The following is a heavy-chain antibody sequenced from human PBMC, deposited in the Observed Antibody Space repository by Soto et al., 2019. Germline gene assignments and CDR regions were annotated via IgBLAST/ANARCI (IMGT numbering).Heavy chain of an antibody. Sequence: QVQLQESGPGLVKPSETVSLTCTVSGGSISSFYWSWIRQPPGKGLEWIGYIYYTGSTNYNPSLKSPVTISVDTSKNQFSLKLSSVTAADTAVYYCARGRHWLDYWGQGTLLTVSS. J-gene: IGHJ4*02. CDR2: IYYTGST. D-gene: IGHD6-19*01. CDR3: ARGRHWLDY. V-gene: IGHV4-59*01. CDR1: GGSISSFY.